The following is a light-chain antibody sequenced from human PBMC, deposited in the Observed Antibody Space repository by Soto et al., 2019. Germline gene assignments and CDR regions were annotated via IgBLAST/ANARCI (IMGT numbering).Light chain of an antibody. CDR3: QSYDSSLSGYV. J-gene: IGLJ1*01. Sequence: QSVLTQPPSVSGAPGQRVTISCTGSSSNIGAGYDVHWYQQLPGTAPKLLIYANTNRPSGVPDRFSVSKSGTSASLAITGLQAEDEADYYCQSYDSSLSGYVFGTGTKVTVL. CDR2: ANT. V-gene: IGLV1-40*01. CDR1: SSNIGAGYD.